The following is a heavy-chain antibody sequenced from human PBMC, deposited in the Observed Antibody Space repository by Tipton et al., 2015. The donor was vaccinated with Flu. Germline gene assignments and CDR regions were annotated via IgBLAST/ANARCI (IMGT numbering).Heavy chain of an antibody. Sequence: SLRLSCAASGFTFRSYGMHWVRQAPGMGLEWVASIWYDGTNIYYGDSVKGRFTISRDNSKNTLYLQMNSLRAEDTALYYCAREFGDYFFDYWGQGTLVTVSS. J-gene: IGHJ4*02. D-gene: IGHD4-17*01. CDR3: AREFGDYFFDY. CDR1: GFTFRSYG. V-gene: IGHV3-33*01. CDR2: IWYDGTNI.